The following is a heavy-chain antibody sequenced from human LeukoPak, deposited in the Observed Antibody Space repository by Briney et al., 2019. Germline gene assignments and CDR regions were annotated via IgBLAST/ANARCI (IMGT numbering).Heavy chain of an antibody. Sequence: PSETLSLTCTVSGGSISNYYWNWIRQPPGKGLEWIGSIYYSGSTYYNPSLKSRVTISVDTSKNQFSLKLSSVTAADTAVYYCASFPRPATGSVDYWGQGTLVTVSS. D-gene: IGHD5-24*01. V-gene: IGHV4-59*12. CDR3: ASFPRPATGSVDY. CDR1: GGSISNYY. CDR2: IYYSGST. J-gene: IGHJ4*02.